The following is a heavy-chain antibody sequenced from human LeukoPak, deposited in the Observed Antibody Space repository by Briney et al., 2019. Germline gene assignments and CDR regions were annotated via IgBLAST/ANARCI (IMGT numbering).Heavy chain of an antibody. V-gene: IGHV1-18*01. CDR2: ISAYYGTT. J-gene: IGHJ1*01. Sequence: ASVKVSCKASGYTFTTYGISWVRQAPGQGLEWMGWISAYYGTTDYAQKLQGRATMTTDTPTSTAYMELRSLRSDDTAVYFCVREGGSSGYYYFQYWGQGTLVTVSS. D-gene: IGHD3-22*01. CDR1: GYTFTTYG. CDR3: VREGGSSGYYYFQY.